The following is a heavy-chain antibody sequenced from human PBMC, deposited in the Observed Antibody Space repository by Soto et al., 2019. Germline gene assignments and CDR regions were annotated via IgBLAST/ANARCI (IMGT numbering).Heavy chain of an antibody. CDR2: VNAFDDNT. Sequence: QVLVGQSGGGVRRPGASVKVSCKASGYTFTSYHISWVRQSPGRGPEWMGWVNAFDDNTNYSQKFQDRVTMTADRSRDTAYMELRNLTSDDTALYYCARNLYGRAFDIWGLGTMLTVSS. J-gene: IGHJ3*02. CDR1: GYTFTSYH. CDR3: ARNLYGRAFDI. D-gene: IGHD2-8*01. V-gene: IGHV1-18*04.